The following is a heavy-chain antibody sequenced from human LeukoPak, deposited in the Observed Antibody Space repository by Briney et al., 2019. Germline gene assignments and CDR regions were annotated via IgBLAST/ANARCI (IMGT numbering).Heavy chain of an antibody. CDR3: ARAGPYSSGWLRSGYYYYYMDV. J-gene: IGHJ6*03. CDR2: ISAYNGNT. D-gene: IGHD6-19*01. CDR1: GYTFTSYG. Sequence: ASVKVSCKASGYTFTSYGSSWGRQAPGQRLEWMGWISAYNGNTSYAHKLQGRVTMTTDTSTSTAYMELRSLRSDDTAVYYCARAGPYSSGWLRSGYYYYYMDVWGKGTTVTVSS. V-gene: IGHV1-18*01.